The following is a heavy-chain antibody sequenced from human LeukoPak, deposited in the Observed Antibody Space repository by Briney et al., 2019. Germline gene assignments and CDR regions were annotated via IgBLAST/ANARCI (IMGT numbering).Heavy chain of an antibody. V-gene: IGHV3-48*04. CDR1: GFTFSSYS. Sequence: GGSLRLSCAASGFTFSSYSMNWVRQAPGKGLEWVSYISSSSSTIYYADSVKGRFTISRDNAKNSLYLQMNSLRAEDTAVYYCARGPSSSITHDAFDIWGQGTMVTVSS. J-gene: IGHJ3*02. CDR2: ISSSSSTI. D-gene: IGHD6-13*01. CDR3: ARGPSSSITHDAFDI.